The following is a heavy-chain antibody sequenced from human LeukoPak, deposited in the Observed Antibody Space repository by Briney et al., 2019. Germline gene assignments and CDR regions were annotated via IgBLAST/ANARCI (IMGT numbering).Heavy chain of an antibody. V-gene: IGHV1-8*01. CDR2: MNPNSGNT. D-gene: IGHD3-10*01. CDR3: ARAHYSGSGSYFHFQLATPYFSDY. J-gene: IGHJ4*02. Sequence: ASVKVSCKASGYTFTSYDINWVRQATGQGLELMGWMNPNSGNTGYAQKFQGRVTMARDPSISTVYMELSSLRSEAPAVHYCARAHYSGSGSYFHFQLATPYFSDYWGQGTLVTVSS. CDR1: GYTFTSYD.